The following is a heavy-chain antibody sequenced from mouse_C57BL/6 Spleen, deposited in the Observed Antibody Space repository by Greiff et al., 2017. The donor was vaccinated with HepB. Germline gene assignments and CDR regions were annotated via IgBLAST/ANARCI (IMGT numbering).Heavy chain of an antibody. J-gene: IGHJ1*03. CDR2: IHPNSGST. V-gene: IGHV1-64*01. CDR3: ARHYDYDGGDWYFDV. D-gene: IGHD2-4*01. CDR1: GYTFTSYW. Sequence: QVHVKQPGAELVKPGASVKLSCKASGYTFTSYWMHWVKQRPGQGLEWIGMIHPNSGSTNYNEKFKSKATLTVDKSASTAYMQLSSLTSEDSAVYYCARHYDYDGGDWYFDVWGTGTTVTDSS.